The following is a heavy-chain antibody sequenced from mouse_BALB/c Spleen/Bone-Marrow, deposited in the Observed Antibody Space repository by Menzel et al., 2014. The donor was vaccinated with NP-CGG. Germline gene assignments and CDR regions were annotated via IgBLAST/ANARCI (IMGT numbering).Heavy chain of an antibody. J-gene: IGHJ4*01. Sequence: VKLVESEPGLVQPSQSLSITCTVSGFSLTSYDVHWVRQSPGKGLEWLGVIWSGGSTDYNAAFISRLSISKDNSKSQVFFKMNSLQADDTAIYYCARNEDYDGYYYAMDYWGQGTSVTVSS. CDR3: ARNEDYDGYYYAMDY. D-gene: IGHD2-4*01. V-gene: IGHV2-4-1*01. CDR2: IWSGGST. CDR1: GFSLTSYD.